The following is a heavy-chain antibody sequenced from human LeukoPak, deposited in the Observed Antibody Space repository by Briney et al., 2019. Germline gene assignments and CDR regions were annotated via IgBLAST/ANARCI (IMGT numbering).Heavy chain of an antibody. CDR1: GFTFSSYW. V-gene: IGHV3-7*03. CDR3: AKDGGMVATLAEYFQH. Sequence: GGSLRLSCAASGFTFSSYWMSWVRQAPGKGLEWVANIKQDGSEKYYVDSVKGRFTISRDNAKNSLYLQMNSLRAEDTAVYYCAKDGGMVATLAEYFQHWGQGTLVTVSS. D-gene: IGHD5-12*01. CDR2: IKQDGSEK. J-gene: IGHJ1*01.